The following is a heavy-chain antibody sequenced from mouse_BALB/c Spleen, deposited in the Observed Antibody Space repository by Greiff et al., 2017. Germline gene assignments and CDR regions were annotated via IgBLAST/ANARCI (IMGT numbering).Heavy chain of an antibody. CDR2: ISSGGSYT. Sequence: EVKLMESGGGLVKPGGSLKLSCAASGFTFSSYTMSWVRQTPEKRLEWVATISSGGSYTYYPDSVKGRFTISRDNAKNTLYLQMSSLKSEDTALYYCTREGTKGAMDYWGQGTSVTVSS. J-gene: IGHJ4*01. CDR3: TREGTKGAMDY. D-gene: IGHD1-1*01. CDR1: GFTFSSYT. V-gene: IGHV5-6-4*01.